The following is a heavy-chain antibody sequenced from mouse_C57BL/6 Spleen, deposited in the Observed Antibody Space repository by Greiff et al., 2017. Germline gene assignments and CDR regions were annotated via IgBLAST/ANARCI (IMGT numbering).Heavy chain of an antibody. CDR2: IDPANGNT. CDR1: GFNIKNTY. V-gene: IGHV14-3*01. Sequence: VQLQQSVAELVRPGASVKLSCTASGFNIKNTYMHWVKQRPEQGLEWIGRIDPANGNTKYAPKFQGKATITADTSSNTAYLQLSSLTSEDTAIYCCARYSHDYGSSYWYFDVWGTGTTVTVSS. D-gene: IGHD1-1*01. J-gene: IGHJ1*03. CDR3: ARYSHDYGSSYWYFDV.